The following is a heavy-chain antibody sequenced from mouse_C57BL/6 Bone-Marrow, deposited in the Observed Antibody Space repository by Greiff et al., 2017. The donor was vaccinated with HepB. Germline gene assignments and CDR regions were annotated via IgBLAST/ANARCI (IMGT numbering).Heavy chain of an antibody. CDR2: IYPGGGYT. V-gene: IGHV1-63*01. Sequence: VQLVESGAELVRPGTSVKMSCKASGYTFTNYWIGWAKQRPGHGLEWIGDIYPGGGYTNYNEKFKGKATLTADKSSSTAYMQFSSLTSEDSAIYYCARVDYYAMDYWGQGTSVTVSS. J-gene: IGHJ4*01. CDR1: GYTFTNYW. D-gene: IGHD1-1*01. CDR3: ARVDYYAMDY.